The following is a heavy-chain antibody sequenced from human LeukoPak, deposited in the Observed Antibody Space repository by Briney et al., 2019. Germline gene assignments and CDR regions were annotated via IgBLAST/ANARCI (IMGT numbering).Heavy chain of an antibody. CDR2: IYTSGST. CDR1: GGSISSGSYY. V-gene: IGHV4-61*02. Sequence: SETLSLTCTVSGGSISSGSYYWSWIRQPAGKGLEWIGRIYTSGSTNYNPSLKSRVTISVDTSKNQFSLKLSSVTAADTAVYYCAGEDIVVVPAAIYWYFDLWGRGTLVTVSS. D-gene: IGHD2-2*01. J-gene: IGHJ2*01. CDR3: AGEDIVVVPAAIYWYFDL.